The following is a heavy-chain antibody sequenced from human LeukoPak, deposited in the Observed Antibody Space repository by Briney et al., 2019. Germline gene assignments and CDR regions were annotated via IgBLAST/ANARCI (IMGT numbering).Heavy chain of an antibody. D-gene: IGHD2-2*01. CDR2: PNGSGAST. CDR3: AKDGNYCSSTSCYARPRYFQH. Sequence: GVTVTLNSAASRFTCSNIHWLWLPHGQGLGRVWVTNPNGSGASTYYAVHVKVRFTSSRDNTKNTLYLQMNSLRAEDTAVYYCAKDGNYCSSTSCYARPRYFQHWGQGTLVTVSS. V-gene: IGHV3-23*01. CDR1: RFTCSNIH. J-gene: IGHJ1*01.